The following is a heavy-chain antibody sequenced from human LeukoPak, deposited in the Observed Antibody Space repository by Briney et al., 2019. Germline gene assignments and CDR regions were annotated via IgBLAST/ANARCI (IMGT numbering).Heavy chain of an antibody. CDR2: TRNKANSYTT. CDR1: GFTFSDHY. Sequence: GGSLRLSCAASGFTFSDHYMDWVRQAPGKGLEWVGRTRNKANSYTTEYAASVKGRFTISRDDSKNSLYLQMNSLKTEDTAVYYCARDLLRAAAGTGDVWGQGTTVTVSS. V-gene: IGHV3-72*01. CDR3: ARDLLRAAAGTGDV. D-gene: IGHD6-13*01. J-gene: IGHJ6*02.